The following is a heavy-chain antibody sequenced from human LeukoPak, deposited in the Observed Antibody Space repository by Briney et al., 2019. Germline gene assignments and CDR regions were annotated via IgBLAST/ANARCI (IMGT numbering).Heavy chain of an antibody. CDR3: ARGNVVPAAIGFSDWFDP. D-gene: IGHD2-2*01. V-gene: IGHV4-31*03. J-gene: IGHJ5*02. CDR1: GGSISSGGYY. CDR2: IYYSGST. Sequence: SETLSLTCTVSGGSISSGGYYWSWIRQRPGKGLEWIGYIYYSGSTYYNPSLKSRVTISVDTSKNQFSLKLSSVTAADTAVYYCARGNVVPAAIGFSDWFDPWGQGTLVTVSS.